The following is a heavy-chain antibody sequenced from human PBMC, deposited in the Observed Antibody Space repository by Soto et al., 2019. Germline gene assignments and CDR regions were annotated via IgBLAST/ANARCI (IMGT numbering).Heavy chain of an antibody. J-gene: IGHJ3*02. CDR3: ARHRGGGYYYDSSGLGAFDI. V-gene: IGHV5-51*01. D-gene: IGHD3-22*01. CDR1: GYSFTSYW. Sequence: ESLKISFKGSGYSFTSYWIGWVRQIPGKGLEWMGIIYPGDSDTRYSPSFQGQVTISADKSISTAYLQWSSLKASDTAMYYCARHRGGGYYYDSSGLGAFDIWGQGTMVTVS. CDR2: IYPGDSDT.